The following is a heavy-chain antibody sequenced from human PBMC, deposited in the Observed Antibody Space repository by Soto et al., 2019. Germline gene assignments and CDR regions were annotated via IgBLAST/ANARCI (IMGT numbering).Heavy chain of an antibody. D-gene: IGHD6-13*01. CDR1: GFSISSSTYY. CDR3: ARRVVAVDTFDY. V-gene: IGHV4-39*01. CDR2: IYHSGTA. J-gene: IGHJ4*02. Sequence: QLQLQESGPGLVEPSETLSLTCTVSGFSISSSTYYWDWIRQPPGKGLEWIGSIYHSGTAYYNSSLKSRVTISVETSKGQFSRQLSSVTASDTAVYFCARRVVAVDTFDYWGQGTLVTVSS.